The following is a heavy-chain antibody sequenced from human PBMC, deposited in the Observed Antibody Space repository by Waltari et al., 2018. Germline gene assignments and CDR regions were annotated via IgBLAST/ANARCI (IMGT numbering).Heavy chain of an antibody. V-gene: IGHV3-11*04. D-gene: IGHD1-26*01. CDR2: IGGGGNII. J-gene: IGHJ4*02. Sequence: QVQLVESGGGLVKPGGSLRLGGAASGFTLRDSHMTWLRQAPGRGLEWVSCIGGGGNIIYYSDSVKGRFHISRDNAKNSMYLQMNSLSAEDTAVYYCARDSGSYRFDYWGQGTLVTVSS. CDR3: ARDSGSYRFDY. CDR1: GFTLRDSH.